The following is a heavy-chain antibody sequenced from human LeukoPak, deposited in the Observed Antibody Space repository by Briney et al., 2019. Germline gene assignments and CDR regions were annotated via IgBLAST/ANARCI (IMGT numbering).Heavy chain of an antibody. Sequence: SETLSLTCTVSGGSISSYYWSWIRQPAGKGLEWIGRIYTSGSTNYNPSLKSRVTMSVDTSKNQFSLSLTSVTAADSAVYYCARDQLGSVGDSSAYGVVDYWGQGTLVTVSS. CDR3: ARDQLGSVGDSSAYGVVDY. V-gene: IGHV4-4*07. CDR2: IYTSGST. CDR1: GGSISSYY. D-gene: IGHD3-22*01. J-gene: IGHJ4*02.